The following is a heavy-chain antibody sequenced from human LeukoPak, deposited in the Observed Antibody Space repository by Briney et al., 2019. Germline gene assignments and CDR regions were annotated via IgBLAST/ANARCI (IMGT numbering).Heavy chain of an antibody. CDR3: ARDLGYCTNGVCYRDAFDI. V-gene: IGHV4-4*07. CDR2: IYYSGGT. D-gene: IGHD2-8*01. Sequence: ASQTLSLTCTFSGGSISRYFLSWIRPPPGEGLEWIGRIYYSGGTNCNPSLKSRVTMSVDTSKNQFSLKLSSVTAADTAVYYCARDLGYCTNGVCYRDAFDIWGQGTMVTVSS. CDR1: GGSISRYF. J-gene: IGHJ3*02.